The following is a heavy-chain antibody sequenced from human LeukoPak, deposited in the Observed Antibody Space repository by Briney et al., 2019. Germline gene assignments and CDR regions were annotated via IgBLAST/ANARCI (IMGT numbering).Heavy chain of an antibody. D-gene: IGHD1-26*01. J-gene: IGHJ3*02. CDR2: IYPGDSDT. V-gene: IGHV5-51*01. CDR3: ARQGGSQSGAFDI. Sequence: GESLKISCKGSGYSFTTYWIGWVRPMPGKGLEWMGIIYPGDSDTRYRPSFQGQVTISADKSINTAYLQWSSLKASDTAMYYCARQGGSQSGAFDIWGQGTMVTVSS. CDR1: GYSFTTYW.